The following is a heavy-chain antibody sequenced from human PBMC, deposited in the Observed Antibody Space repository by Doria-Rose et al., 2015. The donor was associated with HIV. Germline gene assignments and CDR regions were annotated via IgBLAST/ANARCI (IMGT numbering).Heavy chain of an antibody. Sequence: QITLKESGPVLVKPTETLTPTCTVSGVSLSSPGMGVSWIRQPPGKALERLANIFSDDERSYKTSLKSRLTISGGTSKSQVVLTMTDMDPVDTATYYCARIKSSRWYHKYYFDFWGQGTLVIVSA. D-gene: IGHD6-13*01. V-gene: IGHV2-26*01. CDR2: IFSDDER. J-gene: IGHJ4*02. CDR3: ARIKSSRWYHKYYFDF. CDR1: GVSLSSPGMG.